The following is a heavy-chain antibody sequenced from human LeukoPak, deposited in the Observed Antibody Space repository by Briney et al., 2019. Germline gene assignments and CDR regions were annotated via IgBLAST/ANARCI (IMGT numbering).Heavy chain of an antibody. CDR3: ARESTAGYNSSWYGFRN. J-gene: IGHJ1*01. CDR1: GFTFAEYT. V-gene: IGHV3-43*01. D-gene: IGHD6-13*01. Sequence: GGSLRLSCAASGFTFAEYTMHWVRQPPGKGLEWVSLISWDGARIHYGDSVKGRFTISRDNAKNSLFLQMGSLRVEDTAVYYCARESTAGYNSSWYGFRNWGQGTLVSVSS. CDR2: ISWDGARI.